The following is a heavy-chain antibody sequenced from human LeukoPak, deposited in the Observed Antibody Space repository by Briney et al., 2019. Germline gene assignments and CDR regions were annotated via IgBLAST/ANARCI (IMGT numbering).Heavy chain of an antibody. J-gene: IGHJ4*02. CDR2: IYSGGTT. CDR3: ARALLVRNGYNYSPNYFDY. CDR1: GLTVNSNY. Sequence: GGSLRLSCADSGLTVNSNYMNWVRQAPGKGLQWVSAIYSGGTTYYADSVKGRFTISRDNSKNTLYLQMNILRAEDTAVYYCARALLVRNGYNYSPNYFDYWGQGTLVTVSS. D-gene: IGHD5-24*01. V-gene: IGHV3-53*01.